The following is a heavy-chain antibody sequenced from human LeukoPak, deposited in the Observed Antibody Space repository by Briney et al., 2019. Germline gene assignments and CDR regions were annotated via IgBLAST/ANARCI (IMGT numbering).Heavy chain of an antibody. V-gene: IGHV3-23*01. J-gene: IGHJ4*02. CDR1: GFTLSNYA. D-gene: IGHD3-10*01. CDR3: AKDRVEGSGSQFDS. CDR2: ITGSGALT. Sequence: GGSLSLSCAASGFTLSNYAMTWVRQAPGKGLEWVSSITGSGALTYYADSVKGRFTISKDNAMDTLFLQMNSLRADDTAVYYCAKDRVEGSGSQFDSWGQGSLVTASS.